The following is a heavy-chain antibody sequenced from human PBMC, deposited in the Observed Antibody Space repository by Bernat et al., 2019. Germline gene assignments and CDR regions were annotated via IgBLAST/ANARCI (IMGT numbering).Heavy chain of an antibody. D-gene: IGHD5-24*01. J-gene: IGHJ4*02. CDR1: GFTVSSNY. CDR3: AGGQGGWLQNYYFDY. V-gene: IGHV3-53*04. CDR2: IYSGGST. Sequence: EVQLVESGGGLVQPGGSLRLSCAASGFTVSSNYMSWVRQAPGKGLEWVSVIYSGGSTYYADSVKGRFTISRHNSKNTLYLQMNSLRAEDTAVYYCAGGQGGWLQNYYFDYWGQGTLVTVSS.